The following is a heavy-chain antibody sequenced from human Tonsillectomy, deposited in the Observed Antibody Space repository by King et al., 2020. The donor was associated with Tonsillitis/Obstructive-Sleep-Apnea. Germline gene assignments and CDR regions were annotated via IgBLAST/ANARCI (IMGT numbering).Heavy chain of an antibody. V-gene: IGHV2-26*01. D-gene: IGHD3-9*01. CDR1: GFSLSNARMG. J-gene: IGHJ4*02. Sequence: TLKESGPVLVKPTETLTLTCTVSGFSLSNARMGLSWIRQPPGKALEWLAHIFSNDEKASSTSLKSRHTISKVTSQSQVVLTMTNMDTVDTATSYCARTPNYDILTGYSYYFDYWGQGTLVTVSS. CDR3: ARTPNYDILTGYSYYFDY. CDR2: IFSNDEK.